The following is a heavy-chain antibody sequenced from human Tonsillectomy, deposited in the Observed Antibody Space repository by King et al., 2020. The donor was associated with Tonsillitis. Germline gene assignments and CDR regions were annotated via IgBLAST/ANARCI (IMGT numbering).Heavy chain of an antibody. J-gene: IGHJ2*01. CDR3: AKDGIVFSDWYFDL. Sequence: VQLVESGGGVVQPGRSLRLSCAASGFTFSNYGMHWVRQAPGKGLEWVALIAYDASNENYADSVKGRFAISRDNSKNTLYLEMNSLRVEDTAVYYCAKDGIVFSDWYFDLWGRGTLVSVP. CDR2: IAYDASNE. D-gene: IGHD2-15*01. V-gene: IGHV3-30*18. CDR1: GFTFSNYG.